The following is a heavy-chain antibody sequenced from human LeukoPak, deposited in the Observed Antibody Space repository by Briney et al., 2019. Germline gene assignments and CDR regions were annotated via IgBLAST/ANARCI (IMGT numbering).Heavy chain of an antibody. CDR3: TCNWRLLRWDLDY. D-gene: IGHD1-1*01. CDR1: GFTFSSYG. CDR2: INFSGNNT. J-gene: IGHJ4*02. V-gene: IGHV3-23*01. Sequence: GGSLRLSCAASGFTFSSYGMSWVRQAPGKGLEWVSTINFSGNNTFYADSVKGRFTISRDISKNTLYLRMDSLRAEDTAVYYCTCNWRLLRWDLDYWGQGTLVTVSS.